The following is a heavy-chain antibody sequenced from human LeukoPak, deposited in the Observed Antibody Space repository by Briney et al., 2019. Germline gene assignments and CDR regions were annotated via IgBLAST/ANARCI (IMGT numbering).Heavy chain of an antibody. Sequence: GGSLRLSCAASGFTFSGYGMHWVRQAPGKGLEWVAVLSYDGSNKHYADSVKGRFTISRHNAKNSLYLQMNSLRAEDTAVYYCARATWESTGYYYDYWGQGTLVTVSS. D-gene: IGHD3-22*01. CDR1: GFTFSGYG. CDR3: ARATWESTGYYYDY. CDR2: LSYDGSNK. J-gene: IGHJ4*02. V-gene: IGHV3-30*03.